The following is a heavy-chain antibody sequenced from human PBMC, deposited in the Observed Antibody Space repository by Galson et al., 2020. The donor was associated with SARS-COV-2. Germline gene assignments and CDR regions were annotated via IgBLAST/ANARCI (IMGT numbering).Heavy chain of an antibody. V-gene: IGHV1-8*01. J-gene: IGHJ5*02. Sequence: GLEWMGWMNPHSGNTGYAQKFQGRVTMTRTTSISTAYMELNSLTSEDTAVYYCARSYDDFATWFDPWGQGTLVTVSS. D-gene: IGHD4-17*01. CDR2: MNPHSGNT. CDR3: ARSYDDFATWFDP.